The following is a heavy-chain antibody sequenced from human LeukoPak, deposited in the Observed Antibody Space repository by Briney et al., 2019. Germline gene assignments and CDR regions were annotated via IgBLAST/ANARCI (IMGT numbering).Heavy chain of an antibody. J-gene: IGHJ6*02. V-gene: IGHV1-8*01. CDR3: ARGDCSSTSCYDFYYYGMDV. CDR1: GYTFTSYD. Sequence: ASVKVSCKASGYTFTSYDINWVRQATGQGREWRGWMNPNSGNTGYAQKFQGRVTMTRNTSISTAYMELSSLRSEDTAVYYCARGDCSSTSCYDFYYYGMDVWGQGTTVTVS. CDR2: MNPNSGNT. D-gene: IGHD2-2*01.